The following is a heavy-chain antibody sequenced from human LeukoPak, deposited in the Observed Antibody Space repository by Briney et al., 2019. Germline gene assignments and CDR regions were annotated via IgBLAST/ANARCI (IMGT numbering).Heavy chain of an antibody. J-gene: IGHJ4*02. D-gene: IGHD6-13*01. CDR3: ARERGYSSSWYYFDY. CDR1: GGSISSYY. CDR2: IYTSGST. Sequence: SETLSLTYTVSGGSISSYYWSWIRQPAGKGLEWIGRIYTSGSTNYNPSLKSRVTMSVDTSKNQFSLKLSSVTAADTAVYYCARERGYSSSWYYFDYWGQGTLVTVSS. V-gene: IGHV4-4*07.